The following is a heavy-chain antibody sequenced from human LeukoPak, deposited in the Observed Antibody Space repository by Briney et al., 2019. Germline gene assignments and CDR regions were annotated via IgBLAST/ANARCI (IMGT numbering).Heavy chain of an antibody. CDR1: GGSISSGSYY. Sequence: SETLSLTCTVSGGSISSGSYYWSWIRQHPGKGLEWIGYIYYSGSTHYNPSLKSRVTISVDTCKNQFSLKLGSVTATDTAVYYCARRSFYSMSSGFGFWGQGALVTVSS. D-gene: IGHD2/OR15-2a*01. J-gene: IGHJ4*02. CDR2: IYYSGST. V-gene: IGHV4-39*01. CDR3: ARRSFYSMSSGFGF.